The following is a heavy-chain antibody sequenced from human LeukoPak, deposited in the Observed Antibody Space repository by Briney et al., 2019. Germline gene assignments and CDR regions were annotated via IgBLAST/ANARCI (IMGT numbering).Heavy chain of an antibody. J-gene: IGHJ6*02. D-gene: IGHD6-13*01. CDR2: IHSGGST. V-gene: IGHV3-53*01. CDR1: GFTVSSNY. Sequence: GGSLRLSCAASGFTVSSNYMSWVRQAPGKGLEWVSVIHSGGSTYYADSVKGRSTISRDNSKNTLYLQMNSLRAEDTAVYYCAREPATAGAYYYGMDVWGQGTTVTVSS. CDR3: AREPATAGAYYYGMDV.